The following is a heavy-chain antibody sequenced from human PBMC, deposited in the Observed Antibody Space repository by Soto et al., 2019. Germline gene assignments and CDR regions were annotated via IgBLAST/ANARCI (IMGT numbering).Heavy chain of an antibody. CDR3: ERSKIIDY. Sequence: TWGALLVSCASSVFTFSIYWMSWVRQAPGKGLEWVANIKQDGSEKYYVDSVKGRFTISRDNAKNSLYLQMNSLRAEDTAVYYCERSKIIDYWGQGTMVTVSS. V-gene: IGHV3-7*03. CDR1: VFTFSIYW. J-gene: IGHJ4*02. D-gene: IGHD4-4*01. CDR2: IKQDGSEK.